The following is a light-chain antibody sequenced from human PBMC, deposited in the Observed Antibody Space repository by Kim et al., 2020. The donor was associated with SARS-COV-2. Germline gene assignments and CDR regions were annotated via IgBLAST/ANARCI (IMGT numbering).Light chain of an antibody. J-gene: IGKJ2*01. CDR1: QCMRSD. CDR2: GAS. CDR3: QQVNGDPYT. Sequence: SASGGDRVTITCLARQCMRSDLAWYQQKPGKAPNRLIYGASTLQSAVPSRFSGSGSGTDFSVTISSLQPEDFATYYCQQVNGDPYTFGQGTKLEI. V-gene: IGKV1-9*01.